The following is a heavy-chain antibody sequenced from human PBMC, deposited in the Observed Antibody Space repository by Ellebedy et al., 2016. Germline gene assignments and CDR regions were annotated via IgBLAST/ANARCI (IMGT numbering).Heavy chain of an antibody. D-gene: IGHD2-15*01. CDR3: ARAQGAGGPFDY. V-gene: IGHV3-23*05. CDR2: LGSNGVYT. Sequence: GESLKISXAASGFTFRSYATRSVRQAPGWGLAWVSSLGSNGVYTFYGDSVKGRFTISRDNSESTLHLQMNSLRAEDTALYFCARAQGAGGPFDYWGQGVLVTGSS. CDR1: GFTFRSYA. J-gene: IGHJ4*02.